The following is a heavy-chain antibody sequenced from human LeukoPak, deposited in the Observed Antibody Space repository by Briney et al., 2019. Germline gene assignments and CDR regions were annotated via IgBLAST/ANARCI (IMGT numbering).Heavy chain of an antibody. CDR3: AKASLTMVRGVILRFGYYGMDV. CDR2: ISGSGGST. V-gene: IGHV3-23*01. CDR1: GFTFSSYA. Sequence: GGSLRLSCAASGFTFSSYAMSWVRQAPGKGLEWVSAISGSGGSTYYADSVKGRFTISRDNSKNTLYLQMNSLRAEDTAVYYCAKASLTMVRGVILRFGYYGMDVWGQGTTVTVSS. J-gene: IGHJ6*02. D-gene: IGHD3-10*01.